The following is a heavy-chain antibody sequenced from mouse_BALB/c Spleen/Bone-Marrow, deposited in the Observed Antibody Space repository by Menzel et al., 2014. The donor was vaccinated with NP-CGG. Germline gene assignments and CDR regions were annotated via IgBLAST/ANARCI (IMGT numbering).Heavy chain of an antibody. V-gene: IGHV14-3*02. CDR2: IDPASGNI. Sequence: VQLQQSGTDLVKPGASVKLSCTASGFNIKDTYMHWVKQRPEQGLDWIGRIDPASGNIQYDPKFQGRAAITADTSSNTAYLQLSSLTSEDTAVYYCASLTGTFDYWDQGTPLTVSS. CDR1: GFNIKDTY. D-gene: IGHD4-1*01. J-gene: IGHJ2*01. CDR3: ASLTGTFDY.